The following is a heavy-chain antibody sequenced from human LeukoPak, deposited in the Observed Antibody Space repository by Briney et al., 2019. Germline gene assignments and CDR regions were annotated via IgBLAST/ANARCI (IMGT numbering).Heavy chain of an antibody. D-gene: IGHD3-10*01. J-gene: IGHJ4*02. CDR3: AKFDYYYGSGSYPHWDY. CDR2: IWYDGSNK. Sequence: GGSLRLSCAASGFTFSSYGMHWVRQAPGKGREWVAVIWYDGSNKYYADSVKGRFTISRDNSKNTLYLQMNSLRAEDTAVYYCAKFDYYYGSGSYPHWDYWGQGTLVTVSS. V-gene: IGHV3-33*06. CDR1: GFTFSSYG.